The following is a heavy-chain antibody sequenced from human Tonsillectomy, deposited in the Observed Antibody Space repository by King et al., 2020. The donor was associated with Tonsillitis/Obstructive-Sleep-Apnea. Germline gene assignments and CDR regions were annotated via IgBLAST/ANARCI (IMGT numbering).Heavy chain of an antibody. V-gene: IGHV7-4-1*02. CDR1: GYTFTNYA. Sequence: LQLVQSGSELKKPGASVKVSCKASGYTFTNYAINWVRQAPGQGLEWMGWINTNTGNPTYAQGFTGRFVFSLDTSVSTAYLQISSLKAEDTAVYYCAREEGYYDSSGYYYYYYYLDVWGKGTTVTVSS. D-gene: IGHD3-22*01. CDR2: INTNTGNP. J-gene: IGHJ6*03. CDR3: AREEGYYDSSGYYYYYYYLDV.